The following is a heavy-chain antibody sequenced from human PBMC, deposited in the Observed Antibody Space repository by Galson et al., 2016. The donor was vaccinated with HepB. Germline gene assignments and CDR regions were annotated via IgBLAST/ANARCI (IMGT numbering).Heavy chain of an antibody. J-gene: IGHJ3*02. CDR3: ARHHYRSSSRTHGFDI. V-gene: IGHV3-23*01. Sequence: SLRLSCAASGFTFRSYAMGWVRQAPGKGLEWVSVIGGGDGGCTSHADSVKGRFAIPRDNSKNTLYLQMNSLRAEDTAVFYCARHHYRSSSRTHGFDIWGQGTMVTVSS. CDR1: GFTFRSYA. D-gene: IGHD6-6*01. CDR2: IGGGDGGCT.